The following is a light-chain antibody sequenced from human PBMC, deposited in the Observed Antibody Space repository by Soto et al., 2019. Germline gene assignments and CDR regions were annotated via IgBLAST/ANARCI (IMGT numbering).Light chain of an antibody. J-gene: IGKJ2*01. CDR3: QQSYSTPQT. CDR1: QSISSY. V-gene: IGKV1-39*01. CDR2: AAS. Sequence: DIPMTQSPSSLSASVGDRVTITCRASQSISSYLNWYQQKPGKAPKLLIYAASSLQSGVPSRFSGSGSGTDCTLTISILQPEDFATYYCQQSYSTPQTFGQGTKLEIK.